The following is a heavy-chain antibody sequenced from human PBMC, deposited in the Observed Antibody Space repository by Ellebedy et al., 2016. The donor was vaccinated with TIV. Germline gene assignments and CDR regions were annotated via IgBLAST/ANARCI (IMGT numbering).Heavy chain of an antibody. Sequence: GESLKISCAASGFTFSTYAMAWVRQAPGKGLEWVSAIGPRSDYTIYADSVKGRFTISRDNSKNTLYLQMNSLRAEDTAVYYCAKDEFVDYWGQGTLVTVSS. J-gene: IGHJ4*02. D-gene: IGHD3-10*01. V-gene: IGHV3-23*01. CDR2: IGPRSDYT. CDR1: GFTFSTYA. CDR3: AKDEFVDY.